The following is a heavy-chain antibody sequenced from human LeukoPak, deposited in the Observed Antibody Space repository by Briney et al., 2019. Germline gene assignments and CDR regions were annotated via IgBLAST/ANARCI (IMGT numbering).Heavy chain of an antibody. CDR2: ISSRGSTI. CDR3: ARYISWWDV. V-gene: IGHV3-48*03. CDR1: GFTFSNYE. J-gene: IGHJ6*04. Sequence: PGGSLRLSCAASGFTFSNYEMNWVRQAPGKGLEWVSKISSRGSTIYYADSVKGRFTISRDNAKNSLYLQMNSLRAEDTAVYYCARYISWWDVWGKGTTVTISS. D-gene: IGHD6-13*01.